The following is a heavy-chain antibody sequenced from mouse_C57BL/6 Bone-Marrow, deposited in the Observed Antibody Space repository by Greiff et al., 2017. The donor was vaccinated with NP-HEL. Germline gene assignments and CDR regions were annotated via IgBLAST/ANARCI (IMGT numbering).Heavy chain of an antibody. CDR2: IYPRSGNT. V-gene: IGHV1-81*01. CDR1: GYTFTSYG. J-gene: IGHJ3*01. CDR3: APYDYDWFAY. D-gene: IGHD2-4*01. Sequence: QVHVKQSGAELARPGASVKLSCKASGYTFTSYGISWVKQRTGQGLEWIGEIYPRSGNTYYNEKFKGKATLTADKSSSTAYMELRSLTSEDSAVYFCAPYDYDWFAYWGQGTLVTVSA.